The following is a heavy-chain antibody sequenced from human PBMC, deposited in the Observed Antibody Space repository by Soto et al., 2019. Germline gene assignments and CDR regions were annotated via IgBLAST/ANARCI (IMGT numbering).Heavy chain of an antibody. D-gene: IGHD3-16*01. Sequence: EVQLLESGGVLVQPGGSLRLSCAASGFTFSSYAMTWVRQAPGKGLEWVSSLSSAATDAYYADSVKGRFTISRDNSKNTLYLHMSSLRAADAAVCYCAKGGRTQRTDYWGQGTLVTVSS. V-gene: IGHV3-23*01. J-gene: IGHJ4*02. CDR1: GFTFSSYA. CDR3: AKGGRTQRTDY. CDR2: LSSAATDA.